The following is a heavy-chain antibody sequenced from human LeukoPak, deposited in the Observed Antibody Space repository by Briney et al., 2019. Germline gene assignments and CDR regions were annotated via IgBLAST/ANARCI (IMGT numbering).Heavy chain of an antibody. CDR3: ARVGRQLLQDYYYYYYMDV. Sequence: SETLPLTCAVYGGSFSSYYWSWIRQPAGKGLEWIGRIYTSGSTNYNPSLKSRVTISVDTSKNQFSLKLSSVTAADTAVYYCARVGRQLLQDYYYYYYMDVWGKGTTVTVSS. CDR1: GGSFSSYY. J-gene: IGHJ6*03. V-gene: IGHV4-59*10. D-gene: IGHD2-2*01. CDR2: IYTSGST.